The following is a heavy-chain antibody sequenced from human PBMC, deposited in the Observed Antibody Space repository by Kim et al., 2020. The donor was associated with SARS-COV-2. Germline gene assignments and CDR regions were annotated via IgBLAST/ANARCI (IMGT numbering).Heavy chain of an antibody. J-gene: IGHJ5*02. V-gene: IGHV4-39*01. CDR3: AQYSGSYSVNWFDP. CDR1: GGSISSSSYY. D-gene: IGHD1-26*01. CDR2: IYYTGRT. Sequence: SETLSLTCTVSGGSISSSSYYWGWLRQPPGKGLEWIGGIYYTGRTYYNPSLKSRFTISLDTSDNQFSLKVRSVTAADTAVYYCAQYSGSYSVNWFDPWC.